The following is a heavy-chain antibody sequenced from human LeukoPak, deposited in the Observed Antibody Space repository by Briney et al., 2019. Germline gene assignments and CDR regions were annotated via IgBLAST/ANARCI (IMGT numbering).Heavy chain of an antibody. J-gene: IGHJ3*02. D-gene: IGHD4-23*01. CDR3: ARATGNSVGRFAFDI. Sequence: SETLSLTCTVSGGSISSYYWSWIRQPPGKGLEWIGYIYYSGSTNYNPSLKSRVTISVDTSKNQFSLKLSSVTAADTAVYYCARATGNSVGRFAFDIWGQGTMVTVSS. V-gene: IGHV4-59*01. CDR2: IYYSGST. CDR1: GGSISSYY.